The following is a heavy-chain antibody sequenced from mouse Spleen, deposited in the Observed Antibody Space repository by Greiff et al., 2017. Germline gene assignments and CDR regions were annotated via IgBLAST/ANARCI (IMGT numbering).Heavy chain of an antibody. D-gene: IGHD2-12*01. CDR1: GFNIKDDY. CDR3: TNSPLAY. CDR2: IDPENGDT. J-gene: IGHJ3*01. Sequence: VQLKESGAELVRPGASVKLSCTASGFNIKDDYMHWVKQRPEQGLEWIGWIDPENGDTEYASKFQGKATITADTSSNTAYLQLSSLTSEDTAVYYCTNSPLAYWGQGTLVTVSA. V-gene: IGHV14-4*01.